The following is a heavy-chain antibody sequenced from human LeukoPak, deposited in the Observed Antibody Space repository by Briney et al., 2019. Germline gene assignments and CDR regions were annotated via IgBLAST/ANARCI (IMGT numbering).Heavy chain of an antibody. CDR1: GYTFTSYY. V-gene: IGHV1-46*01. D-gene: IGHD3-10*01. CDR3: ARDETFGEFLFDY. Sequence: ASVKVSCKASGYTFTSYYMHWVRQAPGQGLEWMGIINPSGGSTSYAQRFQGRVTMTRDTSTSTVYMELSSLRSEDTVVYYCARDETFGEFLFDYWGQGTLVTVSS. CDR2: INPSGGST. J-gene: IGHJ4*02.